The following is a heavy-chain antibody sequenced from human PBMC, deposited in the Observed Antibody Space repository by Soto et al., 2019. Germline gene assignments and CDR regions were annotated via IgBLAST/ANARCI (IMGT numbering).Heavy chain of an antibody. J-gene: IGHJ6*02. CDR2: ISSSSSTI. Sequence: EVQLVESGGGLVQPGGSLRLSCAASGFTFSSYSMNWVRQAPGKGLEWVSYISSSSSTIYYADSVKGRFTISRDNAKNSLYLQMNSLRAKDTAVYYCAVVPAANGHYGMDVWGQGTTVTVSS. V-gene: IGHV3-48*01. CDR1: GFTFSSYS. D-gene: IGHD2-2*01. CDR3: AVVPAANGHYGMDV.